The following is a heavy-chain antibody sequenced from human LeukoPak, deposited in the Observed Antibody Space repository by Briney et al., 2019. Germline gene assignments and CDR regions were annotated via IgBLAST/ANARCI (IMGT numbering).Heavy chain of an antibody. CDR3: ARTRLGPASY. J-gene: IGHJ4*02. CDR1: GFTFKGYY. Sequence: GGSLRLSCAASGFTFKGYYMSWIRQAPGKGPEWVSYISSTSSTIYYADSVKGRFTISRDNVKNSVSLQMNSLRAEDTAVYYCARTRLGPASYWGQGTLVTVSS. D-gene: IGHD3-9*01. CDR2: ISSTSSTI. V-gene: IGHV3-11*01.